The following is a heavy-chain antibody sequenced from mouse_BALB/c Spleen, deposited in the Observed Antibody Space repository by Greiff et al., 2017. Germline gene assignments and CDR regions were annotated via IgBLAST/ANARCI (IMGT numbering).Heavy chain of an antibody. CDR3: ARHDLYYAMDY. V-gene: IGHV5-12-2*01. CDR2: ISNGGGST. CDR1: GFTFSSYT. J-gene: IGHJ4*01. Sequence: EVKLMESGGGLVQPGGSLKLSCAASGFTFSSYTMSWVRQTPEKRLEWVAYISNGGGSTYYPDTVKGRFTISRDNAKNTLYLQMSSLKSEDTAMYYCARHDLYYAMDYWGQGTSVTVSS.